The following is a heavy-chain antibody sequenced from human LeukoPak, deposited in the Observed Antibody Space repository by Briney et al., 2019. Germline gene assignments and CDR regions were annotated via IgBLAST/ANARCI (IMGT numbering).Heavy chain of an antibody. CDR2: IFPGDSDT. Sequence: GESLKISCKGSGSNFTSYWIGWVRQMPGKGLEWMGIIFPGDSDTRYSPSFQGQVTISVDKSISTDYLQWRSLKASVIAIYYCARRGDAYGLAYWSQGTLVSVSS. CDR3: ARRGDAYGLAY. CDR1: GSNFTSYW. J-gene: IGHJ4*01. D-gene: IGHD5-24*01. V-gene: IGHV5-51*01.